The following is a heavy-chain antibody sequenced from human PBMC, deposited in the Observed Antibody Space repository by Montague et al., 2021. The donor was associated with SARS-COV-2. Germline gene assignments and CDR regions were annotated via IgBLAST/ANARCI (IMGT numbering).Heavy chain of an antibody. CDR1: GGSLSGYY. D-gene: IGHD3-10*01. J-gene: IGHJ6*02. CDR2: INHSANT. CDR3: ASGIYPSGSYYNRYYYGLNI. Sequence: EPLSLTCAVSGGSLSGYYWSWIRQPPEKGLEWIGEINHSANTKYNPSLKSPVTISIDTSKNQFSLKMTSVTAADTATYYCASGIYPSGSYYNRYYYGLNIWGPGTTVIVSS. V-gene: IGHV4-34*01.